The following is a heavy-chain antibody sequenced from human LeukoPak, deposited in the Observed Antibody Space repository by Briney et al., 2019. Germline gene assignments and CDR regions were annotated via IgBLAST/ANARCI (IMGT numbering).Heavy chain of an antibody. Sequence: ASVKVSCKASGYTFTSYYMHWVRQAPGQGLEWMGIINPSGGSTSYAQKFQGRVTMTRDTSTSTVYMELSSLRSEDTAVYYCARDRPIVGATEGLGSLDIWGQGTMVTVSS. D-gene: IGHD1-26*01. J-gene: IGHJ3*02. CDR3: ARDRPIVGATEGLGSLDI. V-gene: IGHV1-46*01. CDR1: GYTFTSYY. CDR2: INPSGGST.